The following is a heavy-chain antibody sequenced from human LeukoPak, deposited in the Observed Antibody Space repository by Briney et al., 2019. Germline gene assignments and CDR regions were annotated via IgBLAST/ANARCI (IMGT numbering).Heavy chain of an antibody. CDR1: GYSFTSYW. CDR3: ASLRSYSDAFDI. CDR2: IFPSDSDT. J-gene: IGHJ3*02. Sequence: PGESLKISCRGSGYSFTSYWIGWVRQMPGKGLELMGMIFPSDSDTRYSPSFQGQVTISADKSFSTAYLLWSSLKASDTAIYYCASLRSYSDAFDIWGQGTMVTVSS. V-gene: IGHV5-51*01. D-gene: IGHD2-21*01.